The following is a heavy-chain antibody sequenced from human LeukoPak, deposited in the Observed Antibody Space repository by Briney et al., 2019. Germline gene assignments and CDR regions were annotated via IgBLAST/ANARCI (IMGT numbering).Heavy chain of an antibody. D-gene: IGHD1-26*01. CDR1: GGSFSGYS. CDR3: ARGFMGSYYYHGMDV. Sequence: SETLSLTCAVYGGSFSGYSWSWIRQPPGKGLEWIGEINHSGSTNYNPSLKSRVTISVDTSKNQFSLKLSSVTAADTAVYYCARGFMGSYYYHGMDVWGQGTTVTVSS. J-gene: IGHJ6*02. CDR2: INHSGST. V-gene: IGHV4-34*01.